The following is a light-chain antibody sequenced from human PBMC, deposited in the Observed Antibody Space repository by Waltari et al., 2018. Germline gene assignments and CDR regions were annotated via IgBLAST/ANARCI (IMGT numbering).Light chain of an antibody. J-gene: IGKJ5*01. CDR3: QQRSNWRDT. CDR2: DAS. CDR1: QSVSSY. V-gene: IGKV3-11*01. Sequence: EFVLTQSPATLSLSPGERATLSCRASQSVSSYLAWYQQKPGQAPRLLIYDASSRATGIPARFSGSGSGTDFTLTISSLEPEDFAVYFCQQRSNWRDTFGPGTRLDIK.